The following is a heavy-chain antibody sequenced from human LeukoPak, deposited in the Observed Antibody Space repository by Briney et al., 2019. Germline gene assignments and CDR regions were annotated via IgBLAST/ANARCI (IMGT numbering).Heavy chain of an antibody. CDR1: GFTFSSYG. CDR3: AKTGYFYDSSGYYPTILHFDY. CDR2: ISDSGGSI. J-gene: IGHJ4*02. V-gene: IGHV3-23*01. Sequence: PGGSLRLSCAASGFTFSSYGLSWVRQAPGKGLAWVSSISDSGGSIYYADSAKGRFTSSRDNSKNTLYLQMNSLRAEDTAVYYCAKTGYFYDSSGYYPTILHFDYWGQGTLVTVSS. D-gene: IGHD3-22*01.